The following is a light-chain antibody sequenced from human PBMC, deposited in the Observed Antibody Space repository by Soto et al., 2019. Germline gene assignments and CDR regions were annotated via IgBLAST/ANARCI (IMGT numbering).Light chain of an antibody. CDR3: QRYDGSPIS. CDR1: RSVSSNY. J-gene: IGKJ5*01. V-gene: IGKV3-20*01. Sequence: EIALTQSPVTLSLSPGERATLSCRASRSVSSNYLAWYQQKPGQAPRLLIYDASNRATGIPDGFSGRGSGTDFTLTISRLEPEDFAVDYRQRYDGSPISFGPGTRLEIK. CDR2: DAS.